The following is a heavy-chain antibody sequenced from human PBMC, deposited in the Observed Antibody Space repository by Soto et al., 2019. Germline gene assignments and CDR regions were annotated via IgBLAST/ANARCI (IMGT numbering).Heavy chain of an antibody. CDR3: ARAENSLKYCSGGSCPLYNWFDP. J-gene: IGHJ5*02. V-gene: IGHV1-69*13. D-gene: IGHD2-15*01. Sequence: SVKVSCKASGGTFSSYDISWVRQAPGQGLEWMGGFIPIFGTANYAQKFQGRVTITADESTSTAYMELSSLRSEDTAVYYCARAENSLKYCSGGSCPLYNWFDPWGQGTLVNVS. CDR2: FIPIFGTA. CDR1: GGTFSSYD.